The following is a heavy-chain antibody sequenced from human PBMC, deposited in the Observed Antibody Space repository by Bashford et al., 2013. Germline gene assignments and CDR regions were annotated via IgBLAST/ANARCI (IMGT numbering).Heavy chain of an antibody. Sequence: SETLSLTCTVAGGSISSGFYYWSWIRQHPRKGLEWIGYIDYTGSTYYNPSLKSRVTISIDTSKNQFSLRLSSVTAADTAVYYCASLTTIRGVTLYYAMDVWGQGTPVTVSS. D-gene: IGHD3-10*01. V-gene: IGHV4-31*03. CDR2: IDYTGST. CDR1: GGSISSGFYY. J-gene: IGHJ6*02. CDR3: ASLTTIRGVTLYYAMDV.